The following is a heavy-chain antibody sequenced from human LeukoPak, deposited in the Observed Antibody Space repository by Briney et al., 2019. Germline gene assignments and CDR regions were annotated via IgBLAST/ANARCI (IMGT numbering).Heavy chain of an antibody. V-gene: IGHV1-46*01. J-gene: IGHJ4*02. CDR2: TDPIGGST. D-gene: IGHD4-11*01. CDR3: ARWTTTYLDY. Sequence: AASVKVSCKASGDTFTNYYIHWVRQAPGQGLEWMGITDPIGGSTNYAQKFQGRVTMTRDTSTSTVYMELSSLRSEDSAVYYCARWTTTYLDYWGQGTLVTVSS. CDR1: GDTFTNYY.